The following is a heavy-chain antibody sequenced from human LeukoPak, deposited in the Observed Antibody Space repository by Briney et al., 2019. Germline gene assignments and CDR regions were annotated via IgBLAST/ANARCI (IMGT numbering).Heavy chain of an antibody. CDR2: INYSGSI. CDR1: GGSISSSSYY. D-gene: IGHD3-10*01. CDR3: ARRGSGRNWFDP. V-gene: IGHV4-39*01. Sequence: SETLSLTCTVSGGSISSSSYYWGWIRQPPGKGLEWIGSINYSGSIYYSPSLKSRVTVSVDTSKNQFSLKLSSVTAADTAVYYCARRGSGRNWFDPWGQGTLVTVSS. J-gene: IGHJ5*02.